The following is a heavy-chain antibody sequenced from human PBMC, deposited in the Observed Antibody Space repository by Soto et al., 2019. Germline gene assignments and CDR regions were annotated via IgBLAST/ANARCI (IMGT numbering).Heavy chain of an antibody. CDR3: AREGLIVVVTAATYYYYGMDV. V-gene: IGHV1-18*01. J-gene: IGHJ6*02. Sequence: SVKVSFKASCYTFTSYGISWVRQAPVQGLEWMGWISAYNGNTNYAQKLQGRVTMTTDTSTSTAYMELRSLRSDDTAVYYCAREGLIVVVTAATYYYYGMDVWGQGTKVTVSS. CDR2: ISAYNGNT. D-gene: IGHD2-2*01. CDR1: CYTFTSYG.